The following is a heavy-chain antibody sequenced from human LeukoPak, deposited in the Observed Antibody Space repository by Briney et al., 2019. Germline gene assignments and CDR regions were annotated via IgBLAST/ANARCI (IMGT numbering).Heavy chain of an antibody. CDR2: MNPNSGNT. V-gene: IGHV1-8*02. D-gene: IGHD6-13*01. Sequence: VASVKVSCKASGYTFTSYDINWVRQATGQGLEWMGWMNPNSGNTGYAQTFQGRVTMTRNTSISTAYMELSSLRSEDTAVYCCAKRLDSSSWYGAFDIWGQGTMVTVSS. CDR3: AKRLDSSSWYGAFDI. J-gene: IGHJ3*02. CDR1: GYTFTSYD.